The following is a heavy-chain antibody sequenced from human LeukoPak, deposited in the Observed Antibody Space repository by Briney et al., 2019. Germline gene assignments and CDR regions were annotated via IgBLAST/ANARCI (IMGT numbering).Heavy chain of an antibody. V-gene: IGHV1-46*01. Sequence: GAAVEVSCKASGYTFTSYYTHWVRQAPGQGLEWMGIINPSGGSTSYAQNFQGRVTMTRDTSTSTVYMELSSLKSEDMAVYYCAIAATGTRFDYWGQGTLVTVSS. J-gene: IGHJ4*02. CDR3: AIAATGTRFDY. D-gene: IGHD3-9*01. CDR2: INPSGGST. CDR1: GYTFTSYY.